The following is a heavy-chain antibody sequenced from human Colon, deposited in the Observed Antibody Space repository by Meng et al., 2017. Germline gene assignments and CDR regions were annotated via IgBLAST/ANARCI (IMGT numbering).Heavy chain of an antibody. CDR2: IHSYGST. CDR3: VRNDHCTSGTCYPHFDY. V-gene: IGHV4-4*02. J-gene: IGHJ4*02. D-gene: IGHD2-15*01. Sequence: QVQRKWSGPGLVKPLGTLSLPCAFSVGSINIGVWWSWVLQAPGRGLEWIGEIHSYGSTNYNPSLKSRLTLSLDKSNNQFSLSLSSVTAADTAVYYCVRNDHCTSGTCYPHFDYWGQGTLVTASS. CDR1: VGSINIGVW.